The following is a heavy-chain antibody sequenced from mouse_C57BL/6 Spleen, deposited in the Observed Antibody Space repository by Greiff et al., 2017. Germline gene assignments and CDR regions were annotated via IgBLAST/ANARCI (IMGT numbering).Heavy chain of an antibody. CDR3: SRSLLRSYAMDY. V-gene: IGHV1-64*01. CDR1: GYTFTSYW. CDR2: IHPNSGST. Sequence: QVQLQQPGAELVKPGASVKLSCKASGYTFTSYWMHWVKQRPGQGLEWIGMIHPNSGSTNYNEKFKSKATLTVDKSSSTAYMQLSSLTSEDSAVYYCSRSLLRSYAMDYWGQGTSVTVSS. D-gene: IGHD1-2*01. J-gene: IGHJ4*01.